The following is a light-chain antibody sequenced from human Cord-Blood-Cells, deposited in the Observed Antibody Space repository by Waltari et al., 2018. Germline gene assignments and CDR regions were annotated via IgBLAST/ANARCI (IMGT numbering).Light chain of an antibody. CDR3: SSYTSSSTYVV. V-gene: IGLV2-14*01. J-gene: IGLJ2*01. Sequence: QSALTQPASVSGSPGQSITLSCTGTSSAVGGYNYVSWYQQHPGKAPKLMIYEVSNRPSGVSNRFSGSKSGNTASLTISGLQAEDEADYYCSSYTSSSTYVVFGGGTKLTVL. CDR2: EVS. CDR1: SSAVGGYNY.